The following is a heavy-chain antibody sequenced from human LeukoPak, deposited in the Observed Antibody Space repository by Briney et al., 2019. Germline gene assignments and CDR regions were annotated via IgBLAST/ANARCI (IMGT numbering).Heavy chain of an antibody. CDR3: ALPYGLSLFDY. J-gene: IGHJ4*02. CDR1: GFTFRSYA. Sequence: GGSLRLSCAASGFTFRSYAMHWFRQAPGKGLDWVAVISYDGSNKYYADSVKGRFTISRDNSKNTLYLQMNSLRAEDTAVYYCALPYGLSLFDYWGQGTLVTVSS. V-gene: IGHV3-30-3*01. D-gene: IGHD3-3*01. CDR2: ISYDGSNK.